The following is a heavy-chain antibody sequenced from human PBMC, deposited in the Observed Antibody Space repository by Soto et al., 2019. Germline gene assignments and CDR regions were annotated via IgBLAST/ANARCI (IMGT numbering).Heavy chain of an antibody. CDR1: GGTFSSYA. D-gene: IGHD6-13*01. V-gene: IGHV1-69*13. CDR3: ARVVAAAGNYFDY. CDR2: IIPIFGTA. Sequence: SVKVSCKASGGTFSSYAISWVRQAPGQGLEWMGGIIPIFGTANYAQKFQGRVTITADESTSTAYMELSSLRSEDTAVYYCARVVAAAGNYFDYWGQGTLVTVSS. J-gene: IGHJ4*02.